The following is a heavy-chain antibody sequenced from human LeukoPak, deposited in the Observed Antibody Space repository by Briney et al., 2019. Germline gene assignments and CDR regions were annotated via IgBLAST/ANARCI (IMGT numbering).Heavy chain of an antibody. Sequence: GGSLRLSCAASGFMFSSYGMHWVRQDPGKGLEWVAVISTDGSNTYYADSAKGRFTISRDNSKNTLYLQMNGLRAEDTAVYYCAKRHSSDWYCADYWGQGTLVTVSS. J-gene: IGHJ4*02. CDR3: AKRHSSDWYCADY. D-gene: IGHD6-19*01. V-gene: IGHV3-30*18. CDR2: ISTDGSNT. CDR1: GFMFSSYG.